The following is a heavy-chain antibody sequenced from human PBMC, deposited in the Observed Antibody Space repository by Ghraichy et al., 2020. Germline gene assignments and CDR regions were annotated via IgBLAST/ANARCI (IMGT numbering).Heavy chain of an antibody. CDR3: ARGSTVVRFYYYDGMDV. D-gene: IGHD4-23*01. CDR2: ITSSSNTR. J-gene: IGHJ6*02. V-gene: IGHV3-48*02. Sequence: GESLNISCVGSGFTFSSYSMNWVRQSPGKGLEWVSYITSSSNTRFYADSVKGRFTISRDNAQNSLYLQMNSLTDEDTAVYYCARGSTVVRFYYYDGMDVWGQGTKVTVSS. CDR1: GFTFSSYS.